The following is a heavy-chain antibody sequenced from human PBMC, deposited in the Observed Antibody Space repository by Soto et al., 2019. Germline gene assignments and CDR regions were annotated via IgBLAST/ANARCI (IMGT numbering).Heavy chain of an antibody. CDR3: ANIFVDYYYMDV. Sequence: GGSLRLSCAASGFTFSSYAMSWVRQAPGKGLEWVSAISGSGGSTYYADSVKGRFTISRDNSKNTLYLQMNSLRAEDTAVYYCANIFVDYYYMDVWGKGTTVTVSS. J-gene: IGHJ6*03. CDR2: ISGSGGST. V-gene: IGHV3-23*01. CDR1: GFTFSSYA. D-gene: IGHD3-9*01.